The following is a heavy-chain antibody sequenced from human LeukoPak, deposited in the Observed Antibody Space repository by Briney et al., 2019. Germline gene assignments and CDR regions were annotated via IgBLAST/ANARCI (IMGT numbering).Heavy chain of an antibody. Sequence: GASVKVSCKASGYTFTSYYMHWVRQAPGQGLEWMGTINSSGGSTSYAQKFQGRVTMTRDTSTSTVYVELSSLRSEDTAVYYCARDRGSGWYEFDYWGQGTLVTVSS. V-gene: IGHV1-46*01. D-gene: IGHD6-19*01. CDR2: INSSGGST. CDR1: GYTFTSYY. J-gene: IGHJ4*02. CDR3: ARDRGSGWYEFDY.